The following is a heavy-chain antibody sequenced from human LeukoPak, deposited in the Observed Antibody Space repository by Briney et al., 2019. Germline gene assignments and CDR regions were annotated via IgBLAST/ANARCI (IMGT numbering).Heavy chain of an antibody. CDR1: GFTFSSYG. D-gene: IGHD6-19*01. J-gene: IGHJ4*02. CDR3: ARDPDVAVAGTPLFDY. V-gene: IGHV3-33*01. Sequence: PGGSLRLSCAASGFTFSSYGMHWVRQAPGKGLEWVAVIWYDGSNKYYADSVKGRFTISRDNSKNTLYLQMNSLRAEDTAVYYCARDPDVAVAGTPLFDYWGQGTLVTVSS. CDR2: IWYDGSNK.